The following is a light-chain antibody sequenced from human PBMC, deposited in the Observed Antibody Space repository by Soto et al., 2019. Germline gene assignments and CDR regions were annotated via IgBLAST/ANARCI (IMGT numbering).Light chain of an antibody. CDR2: GAS. J-gene: IGKJ1*01. CDR3: QQYGSSSWT. CDR1: QSVSSSY. V-gene: IGKV3-20*01. Sequence: EIVLTRSPGNLSLSPGERATLSYRASQSVSSSYFAWYQQRFGQAPRLLIYGASSRATGIPDRFSSSGSGTDFTLTISRLEPEDFAVYYCQQYGSSSWTFGQGTKVDIK.